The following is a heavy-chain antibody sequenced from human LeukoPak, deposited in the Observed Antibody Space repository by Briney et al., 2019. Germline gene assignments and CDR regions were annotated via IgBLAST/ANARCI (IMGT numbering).Heavy chain of an antibody. CDR1: GDSFSSGY. J-gene: IGHJ2*01. Sequence: SETLSLTCALSGDSFSSGYWSWIRQPPGKGLEWIGYIYYSGTTNANPSLESRVTVSVDTSKNQFSLKLSSVIAADTAVYYCARENPSLTGVGYFDLWGRGTLVTVSS. CDR3: ARENPSLTGVGYFDL. V-gene: IGHV4-4*08. CDR2: IYYSGTT. D-gene: IGHD7-27*01.